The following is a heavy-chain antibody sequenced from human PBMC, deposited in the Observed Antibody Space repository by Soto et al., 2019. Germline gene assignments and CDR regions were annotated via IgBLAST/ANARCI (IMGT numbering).Heavy chain of an antibody. D-gene: IGHD3-3*01. CDR2: INPSGGST. CDR1: GYTFTSYY. V-gene: IGHV1-46*01. CDR3: ARDRSSIFGVPHYYYYGMDV. J-gene: IGHJ6*02. Sequence: ASVKVSCKASGYTFTSYYMHWVRQAPGQGLEWMGIINPSGGSTSYAQKFQGRVTMTRDTSTSTVYMELSSLRSEDTAVYYCARDRSSIFGVPHYYYYGMDVWGQGTTVTV.